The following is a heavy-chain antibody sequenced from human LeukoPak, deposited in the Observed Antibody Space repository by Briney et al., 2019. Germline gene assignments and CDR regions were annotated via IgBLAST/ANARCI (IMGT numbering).Heavy chain of an antibody. D-gene: IGHD6-13*01. CDR2: IKTYNGDI. V-gene: IGHV1-18*01. CDR1: GYTFTSYG. J-gene: IGHJ4*02. Sequence: ASVKVSCKASGYTFTSYGISWVRQAPGQGLEWMAWIKTYNGDINFAQKFQGRVTVTTDTSTSTAYMELRSLRSDDTAVYYCARETSIAEAGTRGDYWGQGTLVTVSS. CDR3: ARETSIAEAGTRGDY.